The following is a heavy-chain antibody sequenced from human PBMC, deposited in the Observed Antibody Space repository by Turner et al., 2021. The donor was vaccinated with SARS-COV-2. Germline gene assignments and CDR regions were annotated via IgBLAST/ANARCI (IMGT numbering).Heavy chain of an antibody. D-gene: IGHD5-18*01. Sequence: QLQLQESGPGLVKPSETLSLTCTVSGGSISSSSYYWGWIRQPPGKGPEGIGNIYYSGSAYYNPSLKSRVTISVDPSKNQFSLKLTSVTAADTAVYYCARLMDTAMDYYGTDVWGQGTTVTVSS. CDR3: ARLMDTAMDYYGTDV. CDR1: GGSISSSSYY. J-gene: IGHJ6*02. CDR2: IYYSGSA. V-gene: IGHV4-39*01.